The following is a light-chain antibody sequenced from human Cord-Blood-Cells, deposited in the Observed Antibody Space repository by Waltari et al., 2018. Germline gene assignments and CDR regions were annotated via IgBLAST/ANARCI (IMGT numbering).Light chain of an antibody. V-gene: IGKV4-1*01. Sequence: DIVMTQSTDSLAVSLGERATINCKSSPSVLYSSNNKNYLAWYQQKPGQPPKLLIYWASTRESGVPDRFSGSGSGTDFTLTISSLQAEDVAVYYCQQYYSTLTFGGGTKVEIK. J-gene: IGKJ4*01. CDR2: WAS. CDR1: PSVLYSSNNKNY. CDR3: QQYYSTLT.